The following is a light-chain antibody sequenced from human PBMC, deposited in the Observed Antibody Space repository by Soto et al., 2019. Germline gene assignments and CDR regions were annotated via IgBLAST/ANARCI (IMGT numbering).Light chain of an antibody. Sequence: DIVMTQSPDSLAVSLGERATLNCKSSQSLLYTSINKNYLAWYQQKPGQPPKLLIYWASTRESGVPDRFSGSGSRTDFTLTISSLQAEDVAVYYCQQYYNTPLTFGPGTKVDIK. J-gene: IGKJ3*01. CDR2: WAS. CDR3: QQYYNTPLT. V-gene: IGKV4-1*01. CDR1: QSLLYTSINKNY.